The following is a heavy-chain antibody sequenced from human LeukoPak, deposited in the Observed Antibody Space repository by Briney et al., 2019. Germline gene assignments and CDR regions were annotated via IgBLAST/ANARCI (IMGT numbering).Heavy chain of an antibody. Sequence: SQTLSLTCTVSGGSISSGGYYWSWIRQHPGKGLEWIGYIYYSGSTYYNPSLKSRVTISVDTSKNQFSLKLSSVTAADTAVYYRARVRDRYNSGYFDYWGQGTLVTVSS. V-gene: IGHV4-31*03. CDR3: ARVRDRYNSGYFDY. D-gene: IGHD5-24*01. CDR2: IYYSGST. CDR1: GGSISSGGYY. J-gene: IGHJ4*02.